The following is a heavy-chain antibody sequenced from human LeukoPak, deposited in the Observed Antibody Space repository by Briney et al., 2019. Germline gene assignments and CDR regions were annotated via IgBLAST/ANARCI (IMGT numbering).Heavy chain of an antibody. Sequence: GGSLRLSCAASGLTFSSYWMQWVRQAPGKGLVWVSRINSDGSSTSYADSVKGRFNISRDNAKNTLYLQMNSLRAEDTAVYYCIVGIDYWGQGTLVTVSS. CDR2: INSDGSST. CDR3: IVGIDY. J-gene: IGHJ4*02. CDR1: GLTFSSYW. D-gene: IGHD1-26*01. V-gene: IGHV3-74*01.